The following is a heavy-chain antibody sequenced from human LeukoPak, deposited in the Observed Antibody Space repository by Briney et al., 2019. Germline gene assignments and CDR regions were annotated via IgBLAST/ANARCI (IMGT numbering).Heavy chain of an antibody. D-gene: IGHD3-22*01. Sequence: PGGSLRLSCAASGFTFSNAWMSWVRQAPGQGLEWVGRIKSKTDGGTTDYAAPVKGRFTISRYDSKNKLYLKMNSLKTEDTAVYSCTTDPAMIVVVITTDYWGQGTLVTGTS. V-gene: IGHV3-15*01. CDR1: GFTFSNAW. J-gene: IGHJ4*02. CDR3: TTDPAMIVVVITTDY. CDR2: IKSKTDGGTT.